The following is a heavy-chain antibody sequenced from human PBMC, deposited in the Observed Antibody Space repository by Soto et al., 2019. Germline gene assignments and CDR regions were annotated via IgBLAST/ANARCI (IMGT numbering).Heavy chain of an antibody. Sequence: ASVKVSCKASGYTFTSYAMHWVRQAPGQRLEWMGRSNAVIGNTNYAQAFQGRVTITADESTRTAYMELSSLRSEDTAVYYCARAVVVTAIQHYYYGMDVWGQGTTVTVS. CDR3: ARAVVVTAIQHYYYGMDV. V-gene: IGHV1-3*02. CDR2: SNAVIGNT. CDR1: GYTFTSYA. D-gene: IGHD2-21*02. J-gene: IGHJ6*02.